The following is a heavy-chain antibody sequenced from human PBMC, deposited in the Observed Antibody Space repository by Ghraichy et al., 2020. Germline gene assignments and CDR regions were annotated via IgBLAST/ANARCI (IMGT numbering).Heavy chain of an antibody. CDR3: ARAADPVAARPGYFGY. V-gene: IGHV4-59*01. CDR2: IYYSGST. D-gene: IGHD6-6*01. CDR1: GGSISSYY. Sequence: SETLSLTCTVSGGSISSYYWSWIRQPPGKGLEWIGYIYYSGSTNYNPSLKSRVTISVDTSKNQFSLKLSSVTAADTAVYYCARAADPVAARPGYFGYWGQGNMVTVSS. J-gene: IGHJ4*02.